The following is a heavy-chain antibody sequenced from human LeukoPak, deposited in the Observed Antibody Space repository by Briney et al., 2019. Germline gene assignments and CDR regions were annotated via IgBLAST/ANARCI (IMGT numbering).Heavy chain of an antibody. CDR1: GGTFSSYA. Sequence: PGASVKVSCKASGGTFSSYAISWVRQAPGQGLEWMGGIIPIFGTANYAQKFQGRVTITADESTSTAYMELSSLRSEDTALYYCAKGRYSSGWSKLDYWGQGTLVTVSS. D-gene: IGHD6-19*01. J-gene: IGHJ4*02. CDR3: AKGRYSSGWSKLDY. CDR2: IIPIFGTA. V-gene: IGHV1-69*13.